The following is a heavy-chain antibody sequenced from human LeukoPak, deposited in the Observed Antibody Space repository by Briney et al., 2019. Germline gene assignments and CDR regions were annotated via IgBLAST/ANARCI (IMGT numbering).Heavy chain of an antibody. CDR3: ASLGGRASYYFDY. CDR2: INHSGST. Sequence: PSETLSLTCAVYGGSFSGYYWSWIRQPPGKGLEWIGVINHSGSTNYNPSLKSRVTISVDTSKNQFSLKLSSVTAADTAVYYCASLGGRASYYFDYWGQGTLVTVSS. J-gene: IGHJ4*02. V-gene: IGHV4-34*01. CDR1: GGSFSGYY. D-gene: IGHD3-16*01.